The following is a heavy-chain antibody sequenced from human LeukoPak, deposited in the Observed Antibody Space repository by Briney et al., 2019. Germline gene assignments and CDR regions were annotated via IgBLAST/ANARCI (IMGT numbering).Heavy chain of an antibody. CDR1: GFTFSSYS. Sequence: GGSLRLSCAASGFTFSSYSMNWVRQAPGKGLEWVSSTSTSSSYIYYADSVKGRFTISRDNAKNSLFLQMNSLRTEDTAVYYCARGVWGVDPFVELRKSYFDYWGQGTLVTVSS. CDR3: ARGVWGVDPFVELRKSYFDY. J-gene: IGHJ4*02. D-gene: IGHD1-7*01. CDR2: TSTSSSYI. V-gene: IGHV3-21*01.